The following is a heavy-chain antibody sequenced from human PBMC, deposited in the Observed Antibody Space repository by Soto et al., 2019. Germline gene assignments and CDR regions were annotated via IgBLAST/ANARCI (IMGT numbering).Heavy chain of an antibody. J-gene: IGHJ4*02. Sequence: GESLKISCKGCGYTFTKYWMGWVRQKQGRGLEWLGLIYPGDSDTRYSSSFQGQVTISADKSISTAYLQWSSLKASDTAIYYCALVVRGVTTEAHYFDYWGQGTLVTVSS. D-gene: IGHD3-10*01. CDR2: IYPGDSDT. V-gene: IGHV5-51*01. CDR1: GYTFTKYW. CDR3: ALVVRGVTTEAHYFDY.